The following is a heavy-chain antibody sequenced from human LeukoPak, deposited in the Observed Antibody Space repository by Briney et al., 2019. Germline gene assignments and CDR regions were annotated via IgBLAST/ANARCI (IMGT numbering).Heavy chain of an antibody. D-gene: IGHD6-13*01. CDR2: IYYSGST. J-gene: IGHJ4*02. V-gene: IGHV4-39*01. CDR1: GGSISSSSYY. CDR3: ARRRSSSWYGY. Sequence: SETLSLTCTVSGGSISSSSYYWGWIRQPPGKGLEWIGSIYYSGSTYYNPSHKSRVTISVDTSKNQFSLKLSSVTAADTAVYYCARRRSSSWYGYWGQGTLVTVSS.